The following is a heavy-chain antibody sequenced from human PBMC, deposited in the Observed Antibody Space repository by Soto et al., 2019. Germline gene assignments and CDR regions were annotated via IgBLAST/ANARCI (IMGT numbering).Heavy chain of an antibody. CDR2: IIPIFGTA. Sequence: QVQLVQSGAEVKKPGSSVKVSCKASGGTFSSYAISWVRQAPGQGLEWMGGIIPIFGTANYAQKFQGRVTITADDSTSPAYMELSSLRSEDTAVYYCARDPAYSSSWLYYYYYGMDVWGQGTTVTVSS. D-gene: IGHD6-13*01. CDR1: GGTFSSYA. CDR3: ARDPAYSSSWLYYYYYGMDV. V-gene: IGHV1-69*01. J-gene: IGHJ6*02.